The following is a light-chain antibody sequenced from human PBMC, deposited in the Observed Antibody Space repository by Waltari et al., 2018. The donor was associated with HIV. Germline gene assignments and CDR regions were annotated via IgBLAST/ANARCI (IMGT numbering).Light chain of an antibody. CDR3: QNRITWPCT. V-gene: IGKV3-11*01. Sequence: EIVLTQSPATLSLSPGERATLSCRTSQSVDNYLAWYQQKPGQAPRLLIYSTYQRAPGIPARFSGSGSGTDFTLTISSLEPEDFAVYYCQNRITWPCTFGPGTKLEIK. CDR1: QSVDNY. CDR2: STY. J-gene: IGKJ2*02.